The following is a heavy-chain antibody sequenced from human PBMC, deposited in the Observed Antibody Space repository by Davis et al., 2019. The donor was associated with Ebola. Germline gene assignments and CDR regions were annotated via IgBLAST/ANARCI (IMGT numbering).Heavy chain of an antibody. Sequence: GGSLRLSCAASGFTFSDYYMSWIRQAPGKGLEWVSYISSSGSTIYYADSVKGRFTISRDNAKNSLYLQMNSLRAEDTALYYCAKDIAVAIPGYGMDVWGQGTTVTVSS. D-gene: IGHD6-19*01. CDR3: AKDIAVAIPGYGMDV. CDR1: GFTFSDYY. J-gene: IGHJ6*02. CDR2: ISSSGSTI. V-gene: IGHV3-11*01.